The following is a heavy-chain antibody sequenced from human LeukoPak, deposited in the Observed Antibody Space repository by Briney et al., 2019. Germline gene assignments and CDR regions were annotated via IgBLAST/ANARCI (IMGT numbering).Heavy chain of an antibody. Sequence: ASVKVSCKASGYTFTSYAISWVRQAPGQGLGWMGWISGYNGNTKYAQKVQGRVTMTTDTSTSTAYMELRSLRSDDTAVYYCARGYSYGSDYYYGMDVWGQGTTVTVSS. J-gene: IGHJ6*02. V-gene: IGHV1-18*01. CDR2: ISGYNGNT. CDR3: ARGYSYGSDYYYGMDV. CDR1: GYTFTSYA. D-gene: IGHD5-18*01.